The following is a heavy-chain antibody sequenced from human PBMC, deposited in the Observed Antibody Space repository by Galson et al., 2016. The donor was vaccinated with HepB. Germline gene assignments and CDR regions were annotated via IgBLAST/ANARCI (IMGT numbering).Heavy chain of an antibody. CDR2: VSHEGSYK. Sequence: SLRLSCAASGLTFGNYGMHWVRQAPGKGLEWVAYVSHEGSYKYYADSVRGRFTISRDNSKNTLYLQIDSLRPEDTAVYYCAKVIGGDPPQPFDCWGQGTQVTVSS. J-gene: IGHJ4*02. CDR1: GLTFGNYG. V-gene: IGHV3-30*18. CDR3: AKVIGGDPPQPFDC. D-gene: IGHD1-14*01.